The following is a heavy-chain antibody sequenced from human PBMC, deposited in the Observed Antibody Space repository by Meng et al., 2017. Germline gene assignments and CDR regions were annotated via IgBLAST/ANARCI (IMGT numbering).Heavy chain of an antibody. CDR2: IKSKTDGGTT. Sequence: GESLKISCAASGFPFSNAWMSWVRPAPGKGLEWVGRIKSKTDGGTTDYAAPVKGRFTISRDDSKNTLYLQMNSLKTEDTAVYYCTTPMTTVVTPRLQNAFDIWGQGTMVTVSS. V-gene: IGHV3-15*01. CDR3: TTPMTTVVTPRLQNAFDI. J-gene: IGHJ3*02. CDR1: GFPFSNAW. D-gene: IGHD4-23*01.